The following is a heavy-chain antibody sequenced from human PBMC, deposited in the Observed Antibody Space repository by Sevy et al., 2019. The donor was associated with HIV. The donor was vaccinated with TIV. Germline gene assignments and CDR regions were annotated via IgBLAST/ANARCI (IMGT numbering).Heavy chain of an antibody. V-gene: IGHV1-69*13. CDR3: ARSISWYASFDS. CDR2: IIPMFETA. D-gene: IGHD6-13*01. J-gene: IGHJ4*02. Sequence: ASVKVSCKASGRTFRNYALSWVRQAPGQGLEWMGGIIPMFETANYVQRFQGRVTITADESTSTAYMELSSLRSEDTAIYYCARSISWYASFDSWGQGTLVTVSS. CDR1: GRTFRNYA.